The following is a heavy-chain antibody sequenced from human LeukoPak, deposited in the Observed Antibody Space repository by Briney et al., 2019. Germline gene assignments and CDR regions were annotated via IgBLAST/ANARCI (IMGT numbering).Heavy chain of an antibody. CDR1: GLTFSSYW. D-gene: IGHD3-10*01. Sequence: GGSLRLSCAASGLTFSSYWMHWVRQAPGKRLVWVSRINSDGSSTSYADSVKGRFTISRDNAKNTLYLQMNSLRAEDTAVYYCARVRVRGVIKNYYYMDVWGKGTTVTVSS. CDR2: INSDGSST. V-gene: IGHV3-74*01. J-gene: IGHJ6*03. CDR3: ARVRVRGVIKNYYYMDV.